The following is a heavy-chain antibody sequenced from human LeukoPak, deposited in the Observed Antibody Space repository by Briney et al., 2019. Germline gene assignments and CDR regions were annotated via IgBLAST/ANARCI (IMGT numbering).Heavy chain of an antibody. D-gene: IGHD5-18*01. J-gene: IGHJ4*02. CDR2: IYYSGST. CDR1: GGSISSYY. Sequence: PSETLSLTCTVSGGSISSYYWSWIRQPPGKGLEWIGYIYYSGSTNYNPSLKSRVTISVDTSKNQFSLKLSSATAADTAVYYCAGTVDTDMVNAFDSWGQGTLVTVSS. V-gene: IGHV4-59*08. CDR3: AGTVDTDMVNAFDS.